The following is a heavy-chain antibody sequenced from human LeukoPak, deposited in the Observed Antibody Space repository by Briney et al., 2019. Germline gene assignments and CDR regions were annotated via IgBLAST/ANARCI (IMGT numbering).Heavy chain of an antibody. CDR3: TSAAYCGGDCQGNAFDI. J-gene: IGHJ3*02. D-gene: IGHD2-21*02. V-gene: IGHV3-73*01. Sequence: PGGSLRLSCAASGFTFSGSAMHWVRQASGKGLEWVGRIRSKANSYATAYAASVKGRFTISRDDSKNTAYLQMNSLKTKDTAVYYCTSAAYCGGDCQGNAFDIWGQGTMVTVSS. CDR1: GFTFSGSA. CDR2: IRSKANSYAT.